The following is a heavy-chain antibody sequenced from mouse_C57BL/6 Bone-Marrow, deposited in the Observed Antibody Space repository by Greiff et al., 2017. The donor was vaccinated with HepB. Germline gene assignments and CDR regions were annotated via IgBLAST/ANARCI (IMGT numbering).Heavy chain of an antibody. CDR1: GFTFTDYY. CDR3: AANYYGSSYWYFDV. Sequence: VQLQQSGPVLVKPGPSVKISCKASGFTFTDYYMHWVKQSHGKSLEWIGLVYPYNGGTSYNLKFKGKATLTVDTSSSTAYMELNSLTSEDSAVYYCAANYYGSSYWYFDVWGTGTTVTVSS. D-gene: IGHD1-1*01. J-gene: IGHJ1*03. V-gene: IGHV1-36*01. CDR2: VYPYNGGT.